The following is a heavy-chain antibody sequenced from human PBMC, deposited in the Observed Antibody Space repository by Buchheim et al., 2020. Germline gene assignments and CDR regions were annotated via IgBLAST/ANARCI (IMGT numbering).Heavy chain of an antibody. Sequence: VQLLESGGGVVQPGRSLRLSCAASNFTFSSYGMHWVRQAPGKGLEWVALISYQGSSEFYADSVKGRFTISRDSSKNTVYLQMNSLRADDTAVYYCAKGIGSYMNYYYYYYMDVWGKGTT. CDR1: NFTFSSYG. CDR3: AKGIGSYMNYYYYYYMDV. J-gene: IGHJ6*03. CDR2: ISYQGSSE. V-gene: IGHV3-30*18. D-gene: IGHD3-10*01.